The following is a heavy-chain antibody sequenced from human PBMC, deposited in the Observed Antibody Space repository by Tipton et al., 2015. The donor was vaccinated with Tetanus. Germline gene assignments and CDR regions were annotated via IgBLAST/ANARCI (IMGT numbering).Heavy chain of an antibody. CDR1: GGSLSRYY. J-gene: IGHJ5*02. CDR2: VDDSGST. V-gene: IGHV4-34*01. Sequence: GLVKPSDTLSLTCAVYGGSLSRYYWTWIRQPPGKGLEWIGEVDDSGSTNYSPSLKSPVTISLDTSKNEFALTLSSVTAADTAVYDCARGTWLYTSTVHRHWLDPWGQGTLVTVSS. CDR3: ARGTWLYTSTVHRHWLDP. D-gene: IGHD6-13*01.